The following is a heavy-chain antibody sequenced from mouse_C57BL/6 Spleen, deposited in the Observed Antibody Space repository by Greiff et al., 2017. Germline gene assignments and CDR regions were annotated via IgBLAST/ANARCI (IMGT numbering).Heavy chain of an antibody. V-gene: IGHV1-69*01. Sequence: QVQLQQPGAELVMPGASVKLSCKASGYTFTSYWMHWVKQRPGQGLEWIGEIDPSDSYTNYKQKFKGKSTLTVDKSSSTAYMQLSSLTSEDSAVYYCARGNTTVVARGYFDVWGTGTTVTVSS. J-gene: IGHJ1*03. CDR3: ARGNTTVVARGYFDV. CDR2: IDPSDSYT. CDR1: GYTFTSYW. D-gene: IGHD1-1*01.